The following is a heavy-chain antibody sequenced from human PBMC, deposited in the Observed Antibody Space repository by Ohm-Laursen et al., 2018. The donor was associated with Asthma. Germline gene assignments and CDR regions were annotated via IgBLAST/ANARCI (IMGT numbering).Heavy chain of an antibody. CDR2: ISAYNGNT. Sequence: GASVKVSCKSSGYTFTSYGISWVRQAPGQGLEWMGWISAYNGNTNYAQKLQGRVTMTTDTSTSTAYMELRSLRSDDTAVYYCARDTRYAVAGNIDYWGQGTLVTVSS. V-gene: IGHV1-18*04. D-gene: IGHD6-19*01. J-gene: IGHJ4*02. CDR3: ARDTRYAVAGNIDY. CDR1: GYTFTSYG.